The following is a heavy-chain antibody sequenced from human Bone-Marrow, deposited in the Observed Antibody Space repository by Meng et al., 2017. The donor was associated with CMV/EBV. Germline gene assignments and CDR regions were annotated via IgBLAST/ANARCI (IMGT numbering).Heavy chain of an antibody. CDR2: ITAGSDAT. Sequence: GSLKISCVASGFTFSSYVMSWVRQAPGQGLEWVSAITAGSDATYYADSVKGRFTTSRDNSKNTLYLQMTSLRADDTAVFYCVKGSGRSRPYYFDYWGQGTLVTVSS. J-gene: IGHJ4*02. V-gene: IGHV3-23*01. CDR3: VKGSGRSRPYYFDY. D-gene: IGHD1-26*01. CDR1: GFTFSSYV.